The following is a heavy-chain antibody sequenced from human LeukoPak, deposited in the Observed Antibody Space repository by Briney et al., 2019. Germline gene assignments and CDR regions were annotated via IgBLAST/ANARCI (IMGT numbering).Heavy chain of an antibody. CDR2: INTNTGNP. CDR3: ARDSIHYYDSSGLDY. Sequence: ASVKVSCKASGYTFTSYAMNWVRQAPGQGLEWMGWINTNTGNPTYAQGFTGRFVFSLDTSVSTAYLQISSLKAEDTAVYYCARDSIHYYDSSGLDYWGQGTLVTVSS. CDR1: GYTFTSYA. D-gene: IGHD3-22*01. J-gene: IGHJ4*02. V-gene: IGHV7-4-1*02.